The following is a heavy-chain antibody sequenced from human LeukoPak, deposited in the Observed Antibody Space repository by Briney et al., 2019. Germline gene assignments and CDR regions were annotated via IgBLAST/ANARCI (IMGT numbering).Heavy chain of an antibody. V-gene: IGHV1-8*01. CDR2: MNFKRGDT. Sequence: GASVKVSCKASGYTFTSYDIIWLRQATGQGLEWVGWMNFKRGDTVYAQKFQGRATMTRDTSTSTAYMELSSLRSEDTAVYYCARNLNGLDPWGQGTLVTVSS. CDR3: ARNLNGLDP. J-gene: IGHJ5*02. D-gene: IGHD3-9*01. CDR1: GYTFTSYD.